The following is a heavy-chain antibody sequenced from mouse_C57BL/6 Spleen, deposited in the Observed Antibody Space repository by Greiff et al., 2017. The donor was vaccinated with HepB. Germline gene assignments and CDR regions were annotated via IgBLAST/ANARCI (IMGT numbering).Heavy chain of an antibody. V-gene: IGHV1-52*01. CDR2: IDPSDSET. CDR3: ATQLRLRTYAMDY. D-gene: IGHD3-2*02. J-gene: IGHJ4*01. CDR1: GYTFTSYW. Sequence: QVQLKQPGAELVRPGSSVKLSCKASGYTFTSYWMHWVKQRPIQGLEWIGNIDPSDSETHYNQKFKDKATLTVDKSSSTAYMQLSSLTSEDSAVYYCATQLRLRTYAMDYWGQGTSVTVSS.